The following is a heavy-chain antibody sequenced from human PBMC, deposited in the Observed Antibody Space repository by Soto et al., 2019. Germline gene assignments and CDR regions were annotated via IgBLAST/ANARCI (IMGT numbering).Heavy chain of an antibody. J-gene: IGHJ6*02. V-gene: IGHV4-34*01. D-gene: IGHD3-10*01. CDR3: ARYMVRGVKAWPRYYGMDV. Sequence: PSETLPLTCAVYGGSFSGYYWSWIRQPPGKGLEWIGEINHSGSTNYNPSLKSRVTISVDTSKNQFSLKLSSVTAADTAVYYCARYMVRGVKAWPRYYGMDVWGQGTTVTVSS. CDR1: GGSFSGYY. CDR2: INHSGST.